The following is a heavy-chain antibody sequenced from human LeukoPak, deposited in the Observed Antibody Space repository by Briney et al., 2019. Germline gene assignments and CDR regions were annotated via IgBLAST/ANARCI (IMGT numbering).Heavy chain of an antibody. CDR1: GFTFSSYG. V-gene: IGHV3-30*18. Sequence: GGSLRLSCAASGFTFSSYGMHWVRQAPGKGLEWVAVISYDGSNKYCADSVKGRFTISRDNSKNTLYLQMNSLRAEDTAVYYCAKDLAVAGTDYWGQGTLVTVSS. D-gene: IGHD6-19*01. CDR2: ISYDGSNK. J-gene: IGHJ4*02. CDR3: AKDLAVAGTDY.